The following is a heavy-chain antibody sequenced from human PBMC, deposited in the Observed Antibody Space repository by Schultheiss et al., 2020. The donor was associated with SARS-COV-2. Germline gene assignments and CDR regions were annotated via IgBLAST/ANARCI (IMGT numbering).Heavy chain of an antibody. D-gene: IGHD3-3*01. J-gene: IGHJ6*02. CDR3: ARGRTRAFAVVKNGMDV. V-gene: IGHV4-31*01. CDR1: GGSISSGGYY. CDR2: IYYSGST. Sequence: SETLSLTCTVSGGSISSGGYYWSWIRQHPGKGLEWIGYIYYSGSTYYNPSLKSQVTISIDTSKNQFSLNLTSVTAADTAVYYCARGRTRAFAVVKNGMDVWGQGTTVTVSS.